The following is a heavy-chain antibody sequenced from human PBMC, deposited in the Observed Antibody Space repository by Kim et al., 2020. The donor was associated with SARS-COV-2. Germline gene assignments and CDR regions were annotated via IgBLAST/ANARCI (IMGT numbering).Heavy chain of an antibody. V-gene: IGHV3-21*01. Sequence: GGSLRLSCAASGFTFSSYSMNWVRQAPGKGLEWVSSISSSSSYIYYADSVKGRFTISRDNAKNSLYLQMNSLRAEDTAVYYCARDLGYCTNGVCYAVYYGMDVWGQGTTVTSP. J-gene: IGHJ6*02. CDR3: ARDLGYCTNGVCYAVYYGMDV. CDR2: ISSSSSYI. CDR1: GFTFSSYS. D-gene: IGHD2-8*01.